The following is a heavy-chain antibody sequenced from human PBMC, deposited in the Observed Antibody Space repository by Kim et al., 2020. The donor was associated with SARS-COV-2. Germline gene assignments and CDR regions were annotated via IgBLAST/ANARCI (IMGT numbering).Heavy chain of an antibody. Sequence: FTISRDNSKNTLYLQMNSLRAEDTAVYYCAKDRVAITMIVVVITYYGMDVWGQGTTVTVSS. D-gene: IGHD3-22*01. J-gene: IGHJ6*02. V-gene: IGHV3-23*01. CDR3: AKDRVAITMIVVVITYYGMDV.